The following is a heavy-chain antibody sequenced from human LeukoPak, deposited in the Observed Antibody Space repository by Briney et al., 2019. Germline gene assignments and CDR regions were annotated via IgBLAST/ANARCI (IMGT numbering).Heavy chain of an antibody. CDR2: ISFDGSNK. J-gene: IGHJ4*02. Sequence: GGSLRLSCAASGFTFSRYGMHWVRQAPGKGLEWVAAISFDGSNKYDADSVKGRFTISRDNSKNTLYLQMNSLRAEDTALYYCARVRMGLTTGGDYWGQGTLFTVSS. CDR1: GFTFSRYG. D-gene: IGHD1-26*01. V-gene: IGHV3-30-3*01. CDR3: ARVRMGLTTGGDY.